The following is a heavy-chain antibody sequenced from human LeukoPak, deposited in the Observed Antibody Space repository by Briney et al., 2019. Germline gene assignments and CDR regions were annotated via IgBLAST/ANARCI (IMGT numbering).Heavy chain of an antibody. Sequence: GGSLRLSCAASGFTFSSYAMHWVRQAPGKGLEWVAVISYDGSNKYYADSVKGRFTISRDNSKNTLYLQMNSLRAEDTAVYYCARGGYIVVVVAAAYWGQGTLVTVSS. CDR2: ISYDGSNK. D-gene: IGHD2-15*01. V-gene: IGHV3-30-3*01. CDR3: ARGGYIVVVVAAAY. J-gene: IGHJ4*02. CDR1: GFTFSSYA.